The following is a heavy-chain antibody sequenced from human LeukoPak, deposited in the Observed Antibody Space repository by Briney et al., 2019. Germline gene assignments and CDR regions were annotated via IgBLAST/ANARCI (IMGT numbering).Heavy chain of an antibody. J-gene: IGHJ4*02. V-gene: IGHV3-21*01. Sequence: GGSLRPSCAASGFTFSSYSMNWVRQAPGKGLEWVSSISSSSSSYIYYADSVKGRFTISRDNAKNSLYLQMNSLRAEDTAVYYCARGRGGSYYHLLDYWGQGTLVTVSS. CDR2: ISSSSSSYI. CDR3: ARGRGGSYYHLLDY. D-gene: IGHD1-26*01. CDR1: GFTFSSYS.